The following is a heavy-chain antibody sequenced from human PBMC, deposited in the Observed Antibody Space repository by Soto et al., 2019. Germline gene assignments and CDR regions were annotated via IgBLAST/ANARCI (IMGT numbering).Heavy chain of an antibody. CDR2: ISYDGSNK. V-gene: IGHV3-30*18. D-gene: IGHD3-3*01. J-gene: IGHJ6*03. CDR1: GFTFSSYG. Sequence: GGSLRLSCAASGFTFSSYGMHWVRQAPGKGLEWVAVISYDGSNKYYADSVKGRFTISRDNSKNTLYLQMNSLRAEDTAVYYCAKVGPITIFGVVIITTGIIYYYYYYMDVWGKGTTVTVSS. CDR3: AKVGPITIFGVVIITTGIIYYYYYYMDV.